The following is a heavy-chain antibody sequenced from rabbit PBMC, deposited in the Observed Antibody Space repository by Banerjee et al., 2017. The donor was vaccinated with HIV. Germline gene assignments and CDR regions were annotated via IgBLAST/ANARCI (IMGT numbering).Heavy chain of an antibody. J-gene: IGHJ4*01. CDR3: ARRYSITGYVAFDL. D-gene: IGHD1-1*01. Sequence: QSLEESGGGLVTPGGTLTLTCTASGFTISNYRMCWVRQAPGKGLEWIGYIYSGDGSTYYASWVISRFTITSNTNQNTVTLQMTSLTAADTATYFCARRYSITGYVAFDLWGPGTLVTVS. V-gene: IGHV1S28*01. CDR2: IYSGDGST. CDR1: GFTISNYR.